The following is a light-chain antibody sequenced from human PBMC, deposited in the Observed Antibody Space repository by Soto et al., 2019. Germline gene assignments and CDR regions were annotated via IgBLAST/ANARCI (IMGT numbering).Light chain of an antibody. CDR2: GAS. CDR3: QQYGSSPT. CDR1: QSVSSSY. Sequence: EIVLTQSPGTLSLSPGERATLSCRASQSVSSSYLAWYQQKPGQAPRLLIYGASSRATGIPDRFSGSGSGTDFTLTISRLEPEDVAVYYCQQYGSSPTFGQGPKVEIK. V-gene: IGKV3-20*01. J-gene: IGKJ1*01.